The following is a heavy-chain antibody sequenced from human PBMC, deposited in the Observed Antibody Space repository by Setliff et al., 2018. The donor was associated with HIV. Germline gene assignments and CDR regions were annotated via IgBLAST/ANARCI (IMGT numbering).Heavy chain of an antibody. J-gene: IGHJ5*02. D-gene: IGHD3-22*01. CDR1: GFTFSDYY. CDR3: ASEPRTYYYDSSGYEA. Sequence: PGGSLRLSCAASGFTFSDYYMNWIRQAPGKGLEWVSYISSSGSTIYYADSVKGRFTISRDNAKNSLYLQMNSLRAEDTAVYYCASEPRTYYYDSSGYEAWGQGTLVTVSS. CDR2: ISSSGSTI. V-gene: IGHV3-11*01.